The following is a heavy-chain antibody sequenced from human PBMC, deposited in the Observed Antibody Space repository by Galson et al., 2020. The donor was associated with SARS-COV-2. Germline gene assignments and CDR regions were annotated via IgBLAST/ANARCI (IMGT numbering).Heavy chain of an antibody. J-gene: IGHJ4*02. CDR2: IIPILGIA. D-gene: IGHD2-15*01. Sequence: KISCKASGGTFSSYAISWVRQAPGQGLEWMGSIIPILGIANYAQKFQGRVTITADKSTSTAYMELSSLRSEDTAVYYCARVVCSGGSCYLDYWGQGTLVTVSS. CDR3: ARVVCSGGSCYLDY. CDR1: GGTFSSYA. V-gene: IGHV1-69*04.